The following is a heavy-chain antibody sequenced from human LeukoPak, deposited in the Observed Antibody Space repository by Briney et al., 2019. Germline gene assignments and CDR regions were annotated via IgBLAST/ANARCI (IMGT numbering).Heavy chain of an antibody. D-gene: IGHD2-2*03. J-gene: IGHJ6*03. Sequence: GASVNVSCKASGYTFIDFYIHWVRQAPGNGLEWMGWISPNTGGTNYAQRFQGRVTLTRDTSITTTYLELRGLTSDDTAVYYCARHGYCGNPRCYPDYYYIDAWGKGTKVTVSS. CDR1: GYTFIDFY. V-gene: IGHV1-2*02. CDR2: ISPNTGGT. CDR3: ARHGYCGNPRCYPDYYYIDA.